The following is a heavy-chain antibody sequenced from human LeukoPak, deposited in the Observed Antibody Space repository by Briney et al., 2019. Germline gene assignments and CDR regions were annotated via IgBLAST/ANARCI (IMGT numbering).Heavy chain of an antibody. CDR1: GYTFTSYD. CDR2: MSPNSANT. CDR3: ARAHCSSASCYPKDAFDI. D-gene: IGHD2-2*01. Sequence: ASVKVSCKASGYTFTSYDINWVRQATGQGLEWMGWMSPNSANTGYAQKFQGRVSMTRNTSISTAYMELSSLRSEDTAVYYCARAHCSSASCYPKDAFDIWGQGTMVTVSS. J-gene: IGHJ3*02. V-gene: IGHV1-8*01.